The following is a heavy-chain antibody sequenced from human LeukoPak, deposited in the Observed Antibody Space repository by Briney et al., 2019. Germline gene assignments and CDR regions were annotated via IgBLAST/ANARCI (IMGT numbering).Heavy chain of an antibody. CDR2: ISAYNGNT. CDR1: TYTFTSYG. V-gene: IGHV1-18*01. J-gene: IGHJ4*02. CDR3: ARSWAYYDILTGYFDLDRARPNFDY. Sequence: GDSVKVSCKASTYTFTSYGASWVRQAPGQGLEWMGWISAYNGNTNYTQKFQGRVTMTTDTSTSTAYMELRSLRSDDTAVYYCARSWAYYDILTGYFDLDRARPNFDYWGQGTLVTVSS. D-gene: IGHD3-9*01.